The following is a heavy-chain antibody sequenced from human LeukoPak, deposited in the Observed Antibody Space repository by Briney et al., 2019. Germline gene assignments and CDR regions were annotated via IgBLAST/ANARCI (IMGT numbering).Heavy chain of an antibody. D-gene: IGHD6-19*01. CDR1: GYTFTSYG. V-gene: IGHV1-24*01. Sequence: GASVKVSCKASGYTFTSYGISWVRQAPGKGLEWMGGFDPEDGETIYAQKFQGRVTMTEDTSTDAAYMELSSLRSEDTAVYYCATASLAVAGAFDIWGQGTMVTVSS. CDR2: FDPEDGET. CDR3: ATASLAVAGAFDI. J-gene: IGHJ3*02.